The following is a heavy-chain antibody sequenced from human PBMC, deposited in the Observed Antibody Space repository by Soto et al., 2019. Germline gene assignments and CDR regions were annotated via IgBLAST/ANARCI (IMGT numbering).Heavy chain of an antibody. CDR1: GFTFSYYG. D-gene: IGHD3-22*01. V-gene: IGHV3-33*01. J-gene: IGHJ4*02. CDR3: ARDADTSGYFSYFDQ. CDR2: IWHDASKK. Sequence: QVQLVESGGGVVQPGRSLRLSCATSGFTFSYYGMNWVRQAPGKGLEWVAGIWHDASKKYYQDSVKGRFTVSRDNSKNTLYLQLISLTAEDTALYYCARDADTSGYFSYFDQWGQGTLVSVSS.